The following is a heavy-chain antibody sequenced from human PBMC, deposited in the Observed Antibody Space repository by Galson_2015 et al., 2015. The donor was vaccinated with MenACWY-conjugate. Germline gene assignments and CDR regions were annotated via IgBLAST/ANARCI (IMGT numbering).Heavy chain of an antibody. CDR3: ARLPTWGSSFGYFDY. Sequence: TLSLTCTVSGASISSRHWSWFRQPPGKGLEWIAYIRDTGSLKDNPSLKSRVTMSADKSNNQFSLRLISVTAADTAVYYCARLPTWGSSFGYFDYWGQGSLVAVSS. J-gene: IGHJ4*02. CDR2: IRDTGSL. D-gene: IGHD7-27*01. V-gene: IGHV4-59*08. CDR1: GASISSRH.